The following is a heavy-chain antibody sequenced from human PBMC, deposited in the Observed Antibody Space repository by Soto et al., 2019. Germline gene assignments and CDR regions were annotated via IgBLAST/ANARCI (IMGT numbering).Heavy chain of an antibody. CDR2: MNPNSGNT. D-gene: IGHD4-17*01. V-gene: IGHV1-8*01. CDR3: ARWDYGDYARFDY. Sequence: ASVKVSCKASGYTFTSHDINWVRQATGQGLEWMGWMNPNSGNTGYAQKFQGRVTMTRDTSISTAYMELSSLRSEDTAVYYCARWDYGDYARFDYWGQGTLVTVSS. J-gene: IGHJ4*02. CDR1: GYTFTSHD.